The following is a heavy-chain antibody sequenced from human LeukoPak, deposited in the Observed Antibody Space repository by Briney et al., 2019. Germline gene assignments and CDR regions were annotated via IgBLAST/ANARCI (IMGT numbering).Heavy chain of an antibody. V-gene: IGHV3-66*01. J-gene: IGHJ4*02. CDR1: GFTFSSYW. Sequence: GGSLRLSCAASGFTFSSYWMSWVRQAPGKGLEWVSVIYSGGSTYYADSVKGRFTISRDNSKNTLYLQMNSLRAEDTAVYYCAREGDSSGYYDYWGQGTLVTVSS. CDR2: IYSGGST. D-gene: IGHD3-22*01. CDR3: AREGDSSGYYDY.